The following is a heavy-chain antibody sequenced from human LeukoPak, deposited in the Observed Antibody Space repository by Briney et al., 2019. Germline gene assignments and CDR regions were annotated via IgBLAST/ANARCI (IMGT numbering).Heavy chain of an antibody. J-gene: IGHJ3*01. CDR1: GFIFNTFW. CDR2: INQDGSDM. V-gene: IGHV3-7*03. Sequence: PGGSLRLSCAASGFIFNTFWMNWVRLTPGKGLEWVVKINQDGSDMYYVDSVKGRFFVSRDNARNLVYLQMNSLRVDDTAVYYCARDFPGIGRGTFDFWGQGTIIIVSS. D-gene: IGHD3-10*01. CDR3: ARDFPGIGRGTFDF.